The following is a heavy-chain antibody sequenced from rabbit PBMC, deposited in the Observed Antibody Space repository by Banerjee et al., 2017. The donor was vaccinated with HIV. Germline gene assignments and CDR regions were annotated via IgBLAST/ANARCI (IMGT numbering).Heavy chain of an antibody. J-gene: IGHJ4*01. CDR2: IDTNSDST. V-gene: IGHV1S45*01. CDR3: ARGYDSSYKFAL. CDR1: GFDLSRYYY. Sequence: QQQLVESGGGLVKPEGSLTLTCKASGFDLSRYYYMCWVRQAPGKGLELIACIDTNSDSTSYASWAKGRFTISKTSSTTVTLQMTSLTAADTATYFCARGYDSSYKFALWGQGTLVTVS. D-gene: IGHD8-1*01.